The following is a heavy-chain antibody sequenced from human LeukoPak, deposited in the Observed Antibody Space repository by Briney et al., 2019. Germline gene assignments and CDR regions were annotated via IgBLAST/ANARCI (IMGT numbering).Heavy chain of an antibody. D-gene: IGHD6-13*01. V-gene: IGHV3-21*01. Sequence: GGSLRLSCAASGFTFSSYNMNWVRQAPGKGLEWVSSISSSSNYIYYADSVKGRFTISRDNAKNSLYLQMNSLRAEDTAVYYCARAGSSWYYFDYWAREPWSPSLQ. J-gene: IGHJ4*02. CDR1: GFTFSSYN. CDR3: ARAGSSWYYFDY. CDR2: ISSSSNYI.